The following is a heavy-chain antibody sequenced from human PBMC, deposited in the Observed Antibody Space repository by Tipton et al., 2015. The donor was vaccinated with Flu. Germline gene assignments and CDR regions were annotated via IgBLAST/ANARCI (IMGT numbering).Heavy chain of an antibody. Sequence: SLRLSCAASGFTFRSYGMHWVRQAPGKGLEWVAVISYDGSNKYYGDSVKGRFTLSRDNSKNTLYLQMNSLRAEDTAIYYCAKVIPEIVAGLDYWGQGTLVTVSS. J-gene: IGHJ4*02. CDR3: AKVIPEIVAGLDY. V-gene: IGHV3-30*18. CDR2: ISYDGSNK. CDR1: GFTFRSYG. D-gene: IGHD6-19*01.